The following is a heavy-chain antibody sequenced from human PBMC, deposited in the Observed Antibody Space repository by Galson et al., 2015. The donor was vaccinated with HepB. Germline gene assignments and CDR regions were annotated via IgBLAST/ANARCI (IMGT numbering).Heavy chain of an antibody. Sequence: SLRLSCAASGFTFSSYAMHWVRQAPGKGLEWVAVISYDGSNKYYADSVKGRFTISRDNSKNTLYLQMNSLRAEDTAVYYCARDGILPTTNAFDIWGQGTMVTVSS. D-gene: IGHD5-12*01. CDR3: ARDGILPTTNAFDI. J-gene: IGHJ3*02. CDR2: ISYDGSNK. CDR1: GFTFSSYA. V-gene: IGHV3-30-3*01.